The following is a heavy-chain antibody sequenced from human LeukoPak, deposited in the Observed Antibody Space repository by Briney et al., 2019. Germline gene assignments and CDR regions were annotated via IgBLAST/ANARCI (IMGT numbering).Heavy chain of an antibody. D-gene: IGHD6-13*01. CDR1: GFTFSSYS. V-gene: IGHV3-48*02. CDR3: ARGRGMAAAGYYFDY. J-gene: IGHJ4*02. CDR2: ISSGSSSTI. Sequence: GGSLRLSRAASGFTFSSYSMNWVRQAPGKGLEWVSYISSGSSSTIYYADSVKGRFTISRDNGKNSIYLQMNSLRDEDTAVYYCARGRGMAAAGYYFDYWGQGTLVTVSS.